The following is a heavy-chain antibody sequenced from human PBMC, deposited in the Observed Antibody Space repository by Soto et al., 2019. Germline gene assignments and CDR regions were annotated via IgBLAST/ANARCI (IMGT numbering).Heavy chain of an antibody. Sequence: ASVKVSCKASGYTFTSYDINWVRQATGQGLEWMGWMNPNSGNTGYAQKFQGRVTMTRNTSISTAYMELRSLRSDDSAVYYCARVGIGIYYYAGMDVWGQGTTVTVSS. V-gene: IGHV1-8*01. J-gene: IGHJ6*02. CDR1: GYTFTSYD. CDR3: ARVGIGIYYYAGMDV. CDR2: MNPNSGNT. D-gene: IGHD2-21*01.